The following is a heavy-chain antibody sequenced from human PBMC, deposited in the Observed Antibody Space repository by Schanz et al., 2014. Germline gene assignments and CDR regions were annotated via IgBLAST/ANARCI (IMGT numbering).Heavy chain of an antibody. CDR2: MNTNSGNP. J-gene: IGHJ4*02. V-gene: IGHV1-8*02. CDR3: ARGRTFDY. CDR1: GYSFISHA. Sequence: VQLVQSGAEVKKPGASVKVSCKASGYSFISHAIHWVRQAPGQRLEWMGWMNTNSGNPGFAQKFRGRVTMTRNTSMSTAYIELHILTSEDTAVYYCARGRTFDYWGQGTLVTVSS.